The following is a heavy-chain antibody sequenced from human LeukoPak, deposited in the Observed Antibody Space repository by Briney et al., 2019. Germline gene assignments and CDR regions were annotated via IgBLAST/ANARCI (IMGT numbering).Heavy chain of an antibody. V-gene: IGHV4-61*02. Sequence: SETLSLTCTVSGGSISSGSCYWSWIRQPAGKGLEWIGRIYTSGSTNYNPSLKSRVTISVDTSKNQSSLKLSSVTAADTAVYYCAADDYFAFDIWGQGTMVTVSS. CDR1: GGSISSGSCY. CDR2: IYTSGST. CDR3: AADDYFAFDI. J-gene: IGHJ3*02. D-gene: IGHD2/OR15-2a*01.